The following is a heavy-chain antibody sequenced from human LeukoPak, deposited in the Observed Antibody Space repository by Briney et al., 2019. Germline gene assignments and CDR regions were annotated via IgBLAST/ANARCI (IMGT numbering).Heavy chain of an antibody. CDR2: IYPGDSDT. CDR3: ARQSPNIAAAGTGWFDP. D-gene: IGHD6-13*01. Sequence: GESLKISCKGSGYSFTSYWIGWVRQMPGKGLEWMGIIYPGDSDTRYSPSFQGQVTIPADKSISTAYLQWSSLKASDTAMYYCARQSPNIAAAGTGWFDPWGQGTLVTVSS. CDR1: GYSFTSYW. V-gene: IGHV5-51*01. J-gene: IGHJ5*02.